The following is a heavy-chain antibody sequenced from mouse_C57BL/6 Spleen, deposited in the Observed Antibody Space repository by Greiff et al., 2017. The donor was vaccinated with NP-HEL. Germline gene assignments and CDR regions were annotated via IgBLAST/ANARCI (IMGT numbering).Heavy chain of an antibody. D-gene: IGHD4-1*01. CDR1: GYTFTSYW. CDR2: IDPSDSYT. V-gene: IGHV1-50*01. Sequence: QVQLQQSGAELVKPGASVKLSCKASGYTFTSYWMQWVKQRPGQGLEWIGEIDPSDSYTNYNQKFKGKATLTVDTSSSTAYMQLSSLTSEDSAVYYCARRMGRYFDVSGTGPTVTVSS. J-gene: IGHJ1*03. CDR3: ARRMGRYFDV.